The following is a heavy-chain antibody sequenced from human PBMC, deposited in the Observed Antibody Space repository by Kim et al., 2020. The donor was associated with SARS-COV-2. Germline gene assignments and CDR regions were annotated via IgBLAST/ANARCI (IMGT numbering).Heavy chain of an antibody. CDR3: AREPLPGYWFDY. CDR2: IYYSGST. V-gene: IGHV4-59*01. Sequence: SETLSLTCTVSGGSISSYYWSWIRQPPGKGLEWIGYIYYSGSTNYNPSLKSRVTISVDTSKNQFSLKLSSVTAADTAVYYCAREPLPGYWFDYWGQGTLVTVSS. D-gene: IGHD2-8*02. J-gene: IGHJ4*02. CDR1: GGSISSYY.